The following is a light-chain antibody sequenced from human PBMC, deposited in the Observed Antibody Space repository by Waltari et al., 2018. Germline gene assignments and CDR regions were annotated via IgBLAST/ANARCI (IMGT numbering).Light chain of an antibody. Sequence: EIVMTQSPATLSVSPGERATLSCRASQSVSSSYLAWYQQKPGQAPRPLIYGGSTRATGITARFSGSGSGTEFTLTISSLQSEDFAVYYCQQYYNWPLTFGGGTKVEIK. CDR3: QQYYNWPLT. J-gene: IGKJ4*01. V-gene: IGKV3-15*01. CDR2: GGS. CDR1: QSVSSS.